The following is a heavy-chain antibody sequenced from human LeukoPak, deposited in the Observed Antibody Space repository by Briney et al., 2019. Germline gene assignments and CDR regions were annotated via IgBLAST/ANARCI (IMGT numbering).Heavy chain of an antibody. J-gene: IGHJ4*02. CDR2: ISTSSSYV. V-gene: IGHV3-21*01. Sequence: GGSLRLSCAASGFTFSSYGMSWVRRAPGKGLEWVSSISTSSSYVYYADSMKGRFTISRDNAKNSLYLQVNSLRVEDTAVYYCARVTNGGYDSGNFDYWGQGTLVTVSS. CDR3: ARVTNGGYDSGNFDY. D-gene: IGHD5-12*01. CDR1: GFTFSSYG.